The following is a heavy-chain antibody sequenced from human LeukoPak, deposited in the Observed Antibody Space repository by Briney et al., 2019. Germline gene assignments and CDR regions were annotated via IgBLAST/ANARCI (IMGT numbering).Heavy chain of an antibody. Sequence: SETLSLTCTVSGGSISSYYWSWIRQPPGKGLEWIGYIYYSGNTNYNPSLKSRVTISIDTSKNQFSLKLSSLTAADTAVYYCVRPLRTGTTEGFDYWGQGTLVTVSS. J-gene: IGHJ4*02. CDR2: IYYSGNT. CDR3: VRPLRTGTTEGFDY. CDR1: GGSISSYY. D-gene: IGHD1-14*01. V-gene: IGHV4-59*01.